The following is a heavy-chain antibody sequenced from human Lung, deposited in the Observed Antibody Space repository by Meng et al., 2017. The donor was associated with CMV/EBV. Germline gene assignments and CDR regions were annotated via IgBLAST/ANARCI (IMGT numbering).Heavy chain of an antibody. CDR2: ISFDGGTR. D-gene: IGHD6-6*01. CDR1: VFTFSRYA. V-gene: IGHV3-30*14. Sequence: GESLKISXXPSVFTFSRYAFHWVRQAPGKGLEWVAVISFDGGTRYYADSVKGRFTISRDSSRNSLYLQLNSLRPEDTAVYYCAREYGSSSAFDYWGQGTLVTVSS. CDR3: AREYGSSSAFDY. J-gene: IGHJ4*02.